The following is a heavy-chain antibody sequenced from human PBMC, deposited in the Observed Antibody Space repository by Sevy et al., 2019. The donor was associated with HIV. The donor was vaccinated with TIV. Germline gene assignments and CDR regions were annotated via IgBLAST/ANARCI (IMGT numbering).Heavy chain of an antibody. CDR1: QFNFDTYA. Sequence: GSLRLSCVASQFNFDTYAIHWVRQAPGKGLEWVAMIWYDGSSKDYAESVKGRFAISRDNSQSTAFLQMNSLRAEDTGVYYCATNMVHAGAYDSYFNFWGQGSLVTVSS. CDR3: ATNMVHAGAYDSYFNF. CDR2: IWYDGSSK. D-gene: IGHD3-10*01. J-gene: IGHJ4*02. V-gene: IGHV3-33*01.